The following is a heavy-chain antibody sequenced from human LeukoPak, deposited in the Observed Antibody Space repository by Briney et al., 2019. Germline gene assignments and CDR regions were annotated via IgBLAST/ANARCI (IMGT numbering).Heavy chain of an antibody. D-gene: IGHD3-10*02. CDR3: AELGITMIGGV. V-gene: IGHV3-48*03. J-gene: IGHJ6*04. Sequence: SGGSLRLSCTASGFTFGDYAMSWVRQAPGKGLEWVSAISGSGSTIYYADSVKGRFTISRDNAKNSLYLQMNSLRAEDTAVYYCAELGITMIGGVWGKGTTVTISS. CDR1: GFTFGDYA. CDR2: ISGSGSTI.